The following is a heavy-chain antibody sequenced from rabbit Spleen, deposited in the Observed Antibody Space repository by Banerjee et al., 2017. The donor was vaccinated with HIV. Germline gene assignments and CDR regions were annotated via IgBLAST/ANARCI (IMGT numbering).Heavy chain of an antibody. D-gene: IGHD2-1*01. CDR1: GFSFSSGHY. CDR2: INVATGKP. CDR3: VREVTAKFNL. J-gene: IGHJ4*01. Sequence: QQLVESGGGLVKPGASLTLTCKASGFSFSSGHYMCWVRQAPGKGLEWIACINVATGKPVYATWAKGRFTISKTSSTTVTLQLTSLTAADTATYFCVREVTAKFNLWGPGTLVTVS. V-gene: IGHV1S40*01.